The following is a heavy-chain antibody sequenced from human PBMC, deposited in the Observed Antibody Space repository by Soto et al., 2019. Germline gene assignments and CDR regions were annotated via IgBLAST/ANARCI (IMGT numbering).Heavy chain of an antibody. J-gene: IGHJ4*02. D-gene: IGHD3-10*01. Sequence: GGSLRLSCAASGFTFSSYAMSWVRQVPGNGLEWVSSFSGTAAGTYYADSVKGRFTTSRDKSKSMLYIQMSSLSAEHTAVYYCAKEEVILLVFGELGWWGQGTLVTVSS. CDR2: FSGTAAGT. V-gene: IGHV3-23*01. CDR3: AKEEVILLVFGELGW. CDR1: GFTFSSYA.